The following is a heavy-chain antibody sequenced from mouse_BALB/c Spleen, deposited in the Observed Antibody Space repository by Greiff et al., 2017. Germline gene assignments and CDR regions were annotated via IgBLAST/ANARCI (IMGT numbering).Heavy chain of an antibody. V-gene: IGHV1-14*01. CDR1: VYTFTSYV. CDR2: INPYNDGT. CDR3: ARRLNWDYFDY. J-gene: IGHJ2*01. Sequence: VQLKQSGPELVKPGASVKMSCKASVYTFTSYVMHWVKQKPGQGLEWIGYINPYNDGTKYNEKFKGKATLTSDKSSSTAYMELSSLTSEDSAVYYCARRLNWDYFDYWGQGTTLTVSS. D-gene: IGHD1-3*01.